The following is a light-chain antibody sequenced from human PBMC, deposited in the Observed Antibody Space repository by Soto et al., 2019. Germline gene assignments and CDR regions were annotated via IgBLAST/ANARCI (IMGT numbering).Light chain of an antibody. CDR3: QQYITSST. V-gene: IGKV1-5*01. J-gene: IGKJ2*01. CDR1: QSIRRL. CDR2: DAS. Sequence: DIQMTQSPATLSASVGDRVTITCRASQSIRRLLAWYQQKPGKAPKRLIYDASSLQSGVPSWFSGSGSDTEFHLTISGLQHDDFATYCCQQYITSSTVGQGTKLELK.